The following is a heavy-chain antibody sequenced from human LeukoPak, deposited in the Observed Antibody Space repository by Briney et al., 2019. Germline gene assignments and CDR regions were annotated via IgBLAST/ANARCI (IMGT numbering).Heavy chain of an antibody. CDR1: GFTFSNDW. Sequence: GGSLRLSCVSSGFTFSNDWMTWVRQAPGKVLEWVANIKRDGSQINYADSVKGRFTISRDNTKLFLQMNSLRVEDTARYYCARDTSPSSGSTYFDAFDMWGQGTMVSVSS. V-gene: IGHV3-7*01. CDR3: ARDTSPSSGSTYFDAFDM. CDR2: IKRDGSQI. D-gene: IGHD1-1*01. J-gene: IGHJ3*02.